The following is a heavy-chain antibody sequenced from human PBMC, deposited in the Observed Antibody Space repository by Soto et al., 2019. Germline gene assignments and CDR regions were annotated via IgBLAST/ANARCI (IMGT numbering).Heavy chain of an antibody. CDR1: GFTFSTYY. CDR3: AGRGYSGYVTFHY. D-gene: IGHD5-12*01. CDR2: ISTSSSTI. Sequence: GGSLRLSCAASGFTFSTYYMNWVRQAPGKGLEWVAYISTSSSTIYYADSLKCRFTISRDNAKNSLYLQMNSLRDADTAMYFCAGRGYSGYVTFHYWGLGTLVTVSS. V-gene: IGHV3-48*02. J-gene: IGHJ4*02.